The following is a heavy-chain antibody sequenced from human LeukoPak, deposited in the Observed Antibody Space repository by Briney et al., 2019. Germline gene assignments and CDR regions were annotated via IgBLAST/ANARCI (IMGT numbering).Heavy chain of an antibody. Sequence: GGSLRLSCAVSGFIFRDYAVSWVREAPGKGLEWVSATSDTGGSIYYADSVRGRFTISRDNSKNTLYLQMNSLRAEDTAVYYCAKAMTKGPPFDYWGQGTLVAVSP. J-gene: IGHJ4*02. CDR2: TSDTGGSI. D-gene: IGHD3-22*01. CDR1: GFIFRDYA. V-gene: IGHV3-23*01. CDR3: AKAMTKGPPFDY.